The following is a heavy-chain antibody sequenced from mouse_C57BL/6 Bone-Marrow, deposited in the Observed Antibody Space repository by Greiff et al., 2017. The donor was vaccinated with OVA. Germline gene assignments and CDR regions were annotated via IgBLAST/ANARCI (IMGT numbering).Heavy chain of an antibody. Sequence: QVQLQQPGAELVRPGSSVKLSCKASGYTFTSYWMDWVQQRPGQGLEWIGNIYPSDSATHYTQKFKGKATLTVDTSSSTAYMQISSLTTEDSAVYYWERCGYYTYFDVWGTGTTVTVSS. J-gene: IGHJ1*03. V-gene: IGHV1-61*01. D-gene: IGHD2-3*01. CDR1: GYTFTSYW. CDR2: IYPSDSAT. CDR3: ERCGYYTYFDV.